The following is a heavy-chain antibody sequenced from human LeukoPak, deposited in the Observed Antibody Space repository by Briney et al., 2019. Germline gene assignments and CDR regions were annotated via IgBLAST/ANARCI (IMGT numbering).Heavy chain of an antibody. CDR3: ARQFRSLGSFNWYFDL. Sequence: VKPSETLSLTCTVSGGSISSSSYYWGWIRQPSGKGLEWIGSIYYSGSTYYNPSLKSRVTISVDTSKNQFSLKLSSVTAADTAVYYCARQFRSLGSFNWYFDLWGRGTLVTVSS. D-gene: IGHD1-26*01. V-gene: IGHV4-39*01. J-gene: IGHJ2*01. CDR1: GGSISSSSYY. CDR2: IYYSGST.